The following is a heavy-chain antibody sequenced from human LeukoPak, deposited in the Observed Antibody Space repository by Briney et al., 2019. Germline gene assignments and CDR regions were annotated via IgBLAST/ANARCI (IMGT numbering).Heavy chain of an antibody. V-gene: IGHV1-69*15. CDR3: ACQARECSSSSCYSDYYYMDV. CDR1: VGTFSSYA. CDR2: IIPIFGTA. D-gene: IGHD2-15*01. Sequence: ASVKVSCKASVGTFSSYAISWVRQAPAQGLEWMGRIIPIFGTANYAQKFQGRVTITADESTSTAYMELSSLRSEDTAVYYCACQARECSSSSCYSDYYYMDVWGKGTTVTVSS. J-gene: IGHJ6*03.